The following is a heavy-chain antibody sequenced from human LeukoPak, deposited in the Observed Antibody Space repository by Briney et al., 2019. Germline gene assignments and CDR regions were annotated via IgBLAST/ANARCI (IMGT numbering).Heavy chain of an antibody. V-gene: IGHV4-39*01. D-gene: IGHD3-10*01. CDR2: IYYSGST. Sequence: PSETLSLTCTVSGGSISSSSYYWGWIRQPPGKGLEWIGSIYYSGSTYYNPSLKSLVTISVDTSKNQFSLKLSSVTAADTAVYYCARHKAITMVRPVGYFQHWGQGTLVTVSS. CDR1: GGSISSSSYY. J-gene: IGHJ1*01. CDR3: ARHKAITMVRPVGYFQH.